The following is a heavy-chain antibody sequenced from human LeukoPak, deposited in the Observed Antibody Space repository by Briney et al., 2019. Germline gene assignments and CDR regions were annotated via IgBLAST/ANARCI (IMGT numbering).Heavy chain of an antibody. Sequence: EASVKVSCKASGYTFTSYGISWVRQAPGQGLEWMGWISAYNGNTNYAQKLQGRVTMTRDTSISTAYMELSRLRSDDTAVYYCARGVTAFDYWGQGTLVTVSS. CDR2: ISAYNGNT. J-gene: IGHJ4*02. D-gene: IGHD2-21*02. V-gene: IGHV1-18*01. CDR3: ARGVTAFDY. CDR1: GYTFTSYG.